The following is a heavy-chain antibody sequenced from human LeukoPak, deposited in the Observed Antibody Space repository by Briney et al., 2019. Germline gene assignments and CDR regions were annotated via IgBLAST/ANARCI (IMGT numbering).Heavy chain of an antibody. J-gene: IGHJ4*02. CDR3: ARVYYDSSGFIFYFDY. V-gene: IGHV1-8*01. Sequence: ASVKVSCKASGYTFTSYDINWVRQATGQGLEWMGWMNPNSGNTGYAQKFQGRVTMTRNTSISTAYMELSSLRSEDTAVYYCARVYYDSSGFIFYFDYWGQGTLATVSS. CDR1: GYTFTSYD. D-gene: IGHD3-22*01. CDR2: MNPNSGNT.